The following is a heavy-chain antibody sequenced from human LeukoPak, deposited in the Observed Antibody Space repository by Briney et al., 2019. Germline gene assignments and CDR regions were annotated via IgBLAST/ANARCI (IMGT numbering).Heavy chain of an antibody. CDR1: GYTFTSYG. Sequence: GASVKVSCKASGYTFTSYGISWVRQAPGQGLEWMGWISAYNGNTNYAQKLQGRVTMTTDTSTSTAYMELRSLRSDDTAVYYCARGGSWQLANYYYYYYMDVWGKGTTVTVSS. D-gene: IGHD6-13*01. V-gene: IGHV1-18*01. CDR3: ARGGSWQLANYYYYYYMDV. J-gene: IGHJ6*03. CDR2: ISAYNGNT.